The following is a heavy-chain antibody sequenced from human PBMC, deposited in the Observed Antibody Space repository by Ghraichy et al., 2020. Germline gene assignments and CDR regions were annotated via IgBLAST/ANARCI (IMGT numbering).Heavy chain of an antibody. V-gene: IGHV1-69*06. CDR3: ARDGGGYDILTGYYN. J-gene: IGHJ4*02. CDR1: GGTFSSYA. D-gene: IGHD3-9*01. CDR2: IIPIFGTA. Sequence: SVKVSCKASGGTFSSYAISWVRQAPGQGLEWMGGIIPIFGTANYAQKFQGRVTITADKSTSTAYMELSSLRSEDTAVYYCARDGGGYDILTGYYNWGQGTLVTVSS.